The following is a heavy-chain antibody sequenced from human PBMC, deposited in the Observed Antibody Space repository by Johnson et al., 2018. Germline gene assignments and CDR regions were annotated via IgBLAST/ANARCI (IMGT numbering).Heavy chain of an antibody. D-gene: IGHD3-9*01. Sequence: QVQLVESGGGVVQPGRSLRLSCAASGFTFSSYGMHWVRQAPGKGLEWVAVIWYDGSNKYYADSVKGRFTLPRDNSKNTLYLQMNSLRAEDTAVYYCAREQYDILTGYSVFGGMDVWGQGTTVTVSS. CDR2: IWYDGSNK. J-gene: IGHJ6*02. V-gene: IGHV3-33*01. CDR1: GFTFSSYG. CDR3: AREQYDILTGYSVFGGMDV.